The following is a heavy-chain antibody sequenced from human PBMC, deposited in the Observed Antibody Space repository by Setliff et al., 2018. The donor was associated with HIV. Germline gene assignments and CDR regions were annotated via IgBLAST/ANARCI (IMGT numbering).Heavy chain of an antibody. CDR1: GGSISSYY. J-gene: IGHJ3*02. Sequence: SETLSLTCTVSGGSISSYYWSWIRQPPGKGLEWIGYIYYSGSTNYNPSLKSRATISVDTSKNQFSLKLSSVTAADTAVYYCARGMLRSSWYAHHDAFDIWGQGTMVTVSS. D-gene: IGHD6-13*01. CDR3: ARGMLRSSWYAHHDAFDI. CDR2: IYYSGST. V-gene: IGHV4-59*01.